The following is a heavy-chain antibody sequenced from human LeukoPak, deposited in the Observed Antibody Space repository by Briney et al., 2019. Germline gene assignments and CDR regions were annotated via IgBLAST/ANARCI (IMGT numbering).Heavy chain of an antibody. CDR2: IIPIFGTA. J-gene: IGHJ4*02. V-gene: IGHV1-69*13. CDR3: ARVESDRDGYNKYYFDY. CDR1: GGTFSSYA. Sequence: SVKVSCKASGGTFSSYAISWVRQAPGQGLEWMGGIIPIFGTANYAQKFQGRVTITADESTSTAYMELSSLRSEDTAVYYCARVESDRDGYNKYYFDYWGQGTLVTVSS. D-gene: IGHD5-24*01.